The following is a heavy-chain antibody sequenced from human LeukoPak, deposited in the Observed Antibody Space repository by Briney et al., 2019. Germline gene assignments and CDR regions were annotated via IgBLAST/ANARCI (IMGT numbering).Heavy chain of an antibody. CDR2: ISGSGGST. J-gene: IGHJ5*02. D-gene: IGHD3-3*01. V-gene: IGHV3-23*01. Sequence: GGSLRLPCAASGFTFSSYAMSWVRQAPGKGLEWVSAISGSGGSTYYADSVKGRFTISRDNSKNTLYLQMNSLRAEDTAVYYCATRRYVFWSGPRPFDPWGQGTLVTVSS. CDR1: GFTFSSYA. CDR3: ATRRYVFWSGPRPFDP.